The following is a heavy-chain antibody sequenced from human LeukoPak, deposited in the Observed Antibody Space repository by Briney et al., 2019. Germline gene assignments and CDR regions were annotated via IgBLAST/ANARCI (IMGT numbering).Heavy chain of an antibody. CDR3: AAGGSGGYYGMDV. V-gene: IGHV3-48*01. CDR2: ITSSSDTI. CDR1: GFTFSDYN. Sequence: GGSLRLSCAASGFTFSDYNMNWVRQSPGKGLEWISYITSSSDTIYQADSVKGRFTISRDNAKNSLYPQMNSLRAEDTAVYYCAAGGSGGYYGMDVWGQGTTVTVSS. D-gene: IGHD6-19*01. J-gene: IGHJ6*02.